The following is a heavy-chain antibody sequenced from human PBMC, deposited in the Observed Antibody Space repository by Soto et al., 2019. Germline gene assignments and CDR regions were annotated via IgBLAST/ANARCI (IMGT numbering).Heavy chain of an antibody. CDR3: ITFYTPPPP. CDR1: GFTFSIAW. Sequence: EVQLVESGGGLVKPGESLRLSCAASGFTFSIAWMTWVRQAPGKGLEWVGRIKSKTNGEATEYAAPVKGRFTISRGDSKNPLYLQMNSLKTEDTAVSYCITFYTPPPPWGQGTLVTVSS. J-gene: IGHJ5*02. V-gene: IGHV3-15*01. D-gene: IGHD2-15*01. CDR2: IKSKTNGEAT.